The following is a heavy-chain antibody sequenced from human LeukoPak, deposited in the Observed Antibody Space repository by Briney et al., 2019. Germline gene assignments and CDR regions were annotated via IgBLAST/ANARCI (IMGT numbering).Heavy chain of an antibody. J-gene: IGHJ4*02. CDR1: GGSFSGYY. CDR2: INHSGST. D-gene: IGHD6-19*01. V-gene: IGHV4-34*01. Sequence: SETLSLTCAVYGGSFSGYYWSWIRQPPGKGLEWIGEINHSGSTNYNPSLKSRVTISVDTSKNQFSLKLSSVIAADTAVYYCARFRIAVAGTVFDYWGQGTLVTVSS. CDR3: ARFRIAVAGTVFDY.